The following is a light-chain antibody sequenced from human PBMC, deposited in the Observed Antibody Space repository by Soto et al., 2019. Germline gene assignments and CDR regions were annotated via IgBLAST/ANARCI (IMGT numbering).Light chain of an antibody. CDR3: YSYTSSSSWV. V-gene: IGLV2-14*01. Sequence: QSALTQPASVSGSPGQSITISCTGTSSDVGGYSYVSWYQHHPGKVPKLIIYEVYNRPSGISDRFSGSKSDNTASLTISGLQAADEADYYCYSYTSSSSWVFGGGTKLTVL. CDR2: EVY. CDR1: SSDVGGYSY. J-gene: IGLJ3*02.